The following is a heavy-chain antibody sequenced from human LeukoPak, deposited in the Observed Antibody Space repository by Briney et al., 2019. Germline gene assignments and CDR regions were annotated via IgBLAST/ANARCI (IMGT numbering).Heavy chain of an antibody. J-gene: IGHJ5*02. V-gene: IGHV3-23*01. CDR1: GFPFSSHA. CDR3: VREAGYCASVCLKSNWFDP. Sequence: GGSLRLSCAASGFPFSSHAMSWVRQPPGKGLEWVSAINNGKTYYADSVRGRFTISRDDSKNTVSLQMNSLRDEDTALYYCVREAGYCASVCLKSNWFDPWGQGTLVTVSS. D-gene: IGHD2-21*02. CDR2: INNGKT.